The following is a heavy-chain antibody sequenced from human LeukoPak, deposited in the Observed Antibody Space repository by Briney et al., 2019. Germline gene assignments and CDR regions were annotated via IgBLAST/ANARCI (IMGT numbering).Heavy chain of an antibody. Sequence: PSETLSLTCTVSGGSISSYYWSWIRQPPGKGLEWIGYIYYSGSTNYNPSLKSRVTISVDTSKNQFSLKLSSVTAADTAVYYCASSNPGFYFDYWGQGTLVTVSS. V-gene: IGHV4-59*08. CDR3: ASSNPGFYFDY. CDR2: IYYSGST. CDR1: GGSISSYY. D-gene: IGHD1-14*01. J-gene: IGHJ4*02.